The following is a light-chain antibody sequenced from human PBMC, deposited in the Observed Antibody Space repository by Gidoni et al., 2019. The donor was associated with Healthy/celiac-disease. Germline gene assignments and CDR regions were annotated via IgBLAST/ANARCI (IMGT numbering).Light chain of an antibody. Sequence: EIVLTQSPATLSLSPGERAPLSCRASQSVSSYLAWYQQKPGQAPRLLIYDASNRATGIPARFSGSGSATDFTLTISSLEPEDFAVYYCQHRRAFGGGTKVEIK. CDR3: QHRRA. V-gene: IGKV3-11*01. CDR1: QSVSSY. J-gene: IGKJ4*01. CDR2: DAS.